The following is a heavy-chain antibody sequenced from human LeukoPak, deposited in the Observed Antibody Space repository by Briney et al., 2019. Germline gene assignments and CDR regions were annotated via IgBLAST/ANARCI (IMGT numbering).Heavy chain of an antibody. CDR2: IYYSGST. D-gene: IGHD6-19*01. CDR1: GGSISGYY. CDR3: ARQGSGWSRGYYGMDV. V-gene: IGHV4-59*08. Sequence: PSETLSLTCTVSGGSISGYYWSWIRQPPGKGLEWIGYIYYSGSTNYNPSLKSRVTISVDTSKNQFSLKLSSVTAADTAVYYCARQGSGWSRGYYGMDVWGQGTTVTVSS. J-gene: IGHJ6*02.